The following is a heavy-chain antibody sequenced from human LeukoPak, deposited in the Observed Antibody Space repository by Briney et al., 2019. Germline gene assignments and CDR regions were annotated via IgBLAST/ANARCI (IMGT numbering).Heavy chain of an antibody. CDR1: GYTFTGYY. Sequence: ASVKVSCKASGYTFTGYYMHWVRQAPGQGLEWMGWINPNSGGTNYAQKFQGRVTMTRDTSISTAYMELSRLRSDDTAVYYCARDWNYYGSGSYPDYWGQGTLVTVSS. V-gene: IGHV1-2*02. D-gene: IGHD3-10*01. CDR2: INPNSGGT. J-gene: IGHJ4*02. CDR3: ARDWNYYGSGSYPDY.